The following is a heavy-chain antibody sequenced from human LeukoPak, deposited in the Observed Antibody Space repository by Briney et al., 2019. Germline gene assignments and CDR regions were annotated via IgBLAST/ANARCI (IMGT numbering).Heavy chain of an antibody. D-gene: IGHD3-9*01. CDR3: AKDGGEYYDILTGYYPRLYYMDV. V-gene: IGHV3-30*02. CDR1: GFSFSGYG. Sequence: PGGSLRLSCAAPGFSFSGYGMHWVRQAPGKGLEWVAYIQHDGSNQQYADSVKGRFSISRDTSKNMLYLQMNSLRAEDTAVYYCAKDGGEYYDILTGYYPRLYYMDVWGKGTTVTISS. CDR2: IQHDGSNQ. J-gene: IGHJ6*03.